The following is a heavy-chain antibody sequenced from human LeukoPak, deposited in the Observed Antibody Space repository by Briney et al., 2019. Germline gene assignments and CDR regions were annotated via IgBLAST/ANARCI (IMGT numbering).Heavy chain of an antibody. J-gene: IGHJ4*02. V-gene: IGHV1-24*01. CDR3: ATGGYSSSWYSVDY. D-gene: IGHD6-13*01. CDR2: FDPEDGET. CDR1: GYTLTELS. Sequence: ASVKVSCKVSGYTLTELSMHWVRQAPGKGLEWMGGFDPEDGETIYARKFQGRVTMTEDTSTDTAYMELSSLRSEDTAVYYCATGGYSSSWYSVDYWGQGTLVTVSS.